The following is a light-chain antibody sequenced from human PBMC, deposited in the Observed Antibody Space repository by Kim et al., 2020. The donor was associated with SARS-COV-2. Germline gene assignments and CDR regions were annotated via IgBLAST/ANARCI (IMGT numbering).Light chain of an antibody. CDR3: QQYGSSPLT. V-gene: IGKV3-20*01. CDR1: QSVSSNN. Sequence: SPGERATLSCGASQSVSSNNLAWYQQKPGQAPRLLIYGASTRATGIPDRCSGSGSGTDFTLTISRLEPEDFAVYYCQQYGSSPLTFGGGTKVDIK. J-gene: IGKJ4*01. CDR2: GAS.